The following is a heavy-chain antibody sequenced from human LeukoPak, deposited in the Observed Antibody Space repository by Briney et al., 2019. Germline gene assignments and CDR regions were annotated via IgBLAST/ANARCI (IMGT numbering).Heavy chain of an antibody. CDR3: AREAVSWSYDSSGRPFDY. J-gene: IGHJ4*02. CDR2: IYYSGST. V-gene: IGHV4-59*12. CDR1: GGSISSYY. D-gene: IGHD3-22*01. Sequence: SETLSLTCTVSGGSISSYYWSWIRQPPGKGLEWIGYIYYSGSTNYNPSLKSRVTISIDTSKNQFSLNLSSVTAADTAVYYCAREAVSWSYDSSGRPFDYWGQGTLVTVSS.